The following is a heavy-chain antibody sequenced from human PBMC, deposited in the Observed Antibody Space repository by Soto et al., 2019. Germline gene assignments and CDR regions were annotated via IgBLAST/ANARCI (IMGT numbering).Heavy chain of an antibody. CDR2: INAGNGNT. D-gene: IGHD6-19*01. CDR3: ARDYADIAVAGIPLLAH. V-gene: IGHV1-3*01. CDR1: GFTFSKYA. Sequence: QVQLVQSGAEVKKPGASVNVSCKASGFTFSKYAMHWVRQAPGQRLEWMGWINAGNGNTRYLEKLQGRVTITRDTSASTVYMELSSLRSEDTAVYYCARDYADIAVAGIPLLAHWGQGTLVTVSS. J-gene: IGHJ4*01.